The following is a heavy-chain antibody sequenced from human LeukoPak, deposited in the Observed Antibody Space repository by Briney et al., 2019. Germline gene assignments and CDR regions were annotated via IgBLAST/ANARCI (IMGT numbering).Heavy chain of an antibody. CDR3: ARADYGDYRLDV. CDR2: IYYSGST. CDR1: GGSISSGGYY. V-gene: IGHV4-61*08. D-gene: IGHD4-17*01. Sequence: SETLSLTCTVSGGSISSGGYYWSWIRQPPGKGLEWIGYIYYSGSTNYNPSLRSRVTISVDTSKNQFSLKLSSVTAADTAVYYCARADYGDYRLDVWGQGTTVTVSS. J-gene: IGHJ6*02.